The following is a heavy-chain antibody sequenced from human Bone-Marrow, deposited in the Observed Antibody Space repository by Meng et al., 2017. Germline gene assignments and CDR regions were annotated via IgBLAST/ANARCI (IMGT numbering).Heavy chain of an antibody. CDR2: IYYSGST. CDR3: ARSFTPTWSLTVVTYRGDAFDI. CDR1: GGSISSSSYY. J-gene: IGHJ3*02. V-gene: IGHV4-39*07. D-gene: IGHD4-23*01. Sequence: SETLSLTCTVSGGSISSSSYYWGWIRQPPGKGLEWIGSIYYSGSTYYNPSLKSRVTISVDTSKNQFSLKLSSVTAADTAVYYCARSFTPTWSLTVVTYRGDAFDIWGQGTLVTVSS.